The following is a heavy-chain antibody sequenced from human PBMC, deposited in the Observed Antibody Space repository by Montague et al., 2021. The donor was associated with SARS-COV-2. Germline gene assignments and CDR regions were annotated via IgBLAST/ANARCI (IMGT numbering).Heavy chain of an antibody. CDR2: TNHSGST. CDR3: ARGQVTIFGVLIMLPAAGALDI. V-gene: IGHV4-34*01. Sequence: SETLSLTCAVYDGSFSGYYWSWIRQPPGKGLEWIGETNHSGSTNYNPSLKSRVTISVDTSKNQFSLKLNSVSAADTAVYYCARGQVTIFGVLIMLPAAGALDIWGQGTMVTVSS. D-gene: IGHD3-3*01. J-gene: IGHJ3*02. CDR1: DGSFSGYY.